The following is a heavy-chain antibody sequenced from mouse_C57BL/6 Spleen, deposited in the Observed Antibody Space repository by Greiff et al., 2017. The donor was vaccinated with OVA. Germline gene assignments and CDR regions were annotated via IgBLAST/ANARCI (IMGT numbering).Heavy chain of an antibody. CDR3: TGSPAPGWYFDV. CDR2: IRLKSDNYAT. Sequence: EVKLMESGGGLVQPGGSMKLSCVASGFTFSNYWMNWVRQSPEKGLEWVAQIRLKSDNYATHYAESVKGRFTISRDDSKSSVYLQMNNLRAEDTGIYYCTGSPAPGWYFDVWGTGTTVTVSS. V-gene: IGHV6-3*01. CDR1: GFTFSNYW. J-gene: IGHJ1*03.